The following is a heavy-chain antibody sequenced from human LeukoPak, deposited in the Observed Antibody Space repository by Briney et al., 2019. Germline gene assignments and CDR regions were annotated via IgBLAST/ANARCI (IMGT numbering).Heavy chain of an antibody. V-gene: IGHV4-39*01. CDR2: IYYSGGT. CDR1: GFTVGSNY. Sequence: GTLRLSCAASGFTVGSNYMNWVRQAPGKGLEWIGSIYYSGGTYYNPSLKSRVTISVDTSKNQFSLKLSSVTAADTAVYYCARRGSTLDAFDVWGQGTMVTVSS. D-gene: IGHD2-2*01. CDR3: ARRGSTLDAFDV. J-gene: IGHJ3*01.